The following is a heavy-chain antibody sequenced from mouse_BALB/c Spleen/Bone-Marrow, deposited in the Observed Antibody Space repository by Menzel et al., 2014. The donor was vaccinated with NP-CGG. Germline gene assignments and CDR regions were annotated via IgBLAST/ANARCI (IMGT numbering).Heavy chain of an antibody. J-gene: IGHJ4*01. CDR2: IDPENGNT. CDR1: GFNIKDYY. CDR3: AGGLRHAMDY. D-gene: IGHD2-4*01. Sequence: EVKLMESGAELVRPGALVKLSCKASGFNIKDYYMHWVKQRPEQGLEWIGWIDPENGNTIYDPKFQGKASITADTSSNTAYLQLSSLPSEDTAVYYCAGGLRHAMDYWGQGTSVTVSS. V-gene: IGHV14-1*02.